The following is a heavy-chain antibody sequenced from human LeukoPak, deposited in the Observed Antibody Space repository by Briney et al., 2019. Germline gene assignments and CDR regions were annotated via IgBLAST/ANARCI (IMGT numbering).Heavy chain of an antibody. Sequence: PGGSLRLSCAGSGFTFSDYALSWVRQAPGKGLEWVSAISGSGGSTYYADSVKGRFTISRDNSKNTLYLQMNSLRAEDTAVYYCAKEPFLEWLLTGYYYYYYGMDVWGQGTTVTVSS. J-gene: IGHJ6*02. CDR3: AKEPFLEWLLTGYYYYYYGMDV. CDR1: GFTFSDYA. V-gene: IGHV3-23*01. CDR2: ISGSGGST. D-gene: IGHD3-3*02.